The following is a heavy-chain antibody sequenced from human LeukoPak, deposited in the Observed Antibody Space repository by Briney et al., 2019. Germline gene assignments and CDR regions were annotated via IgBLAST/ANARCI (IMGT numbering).Heavy chain of an antibody. V-gene: IGHV3-23*01. CDR2: ISPSGDIL. J-gene: IGHJ4*02. CDR1: GFTFNIHG. D-gene: IGHD5-12*01. Sequence: GGSLRLSCAASGFTFNIHGMNWVRQAPGKGLEWVSGISPSGDILYYADSVKGQFTISRDNSKNTLYLQMNSLRAGDTAVYYCARGPSGYHNTGGQGTLVTVSS. CDR3: ARGPSGYHNT.